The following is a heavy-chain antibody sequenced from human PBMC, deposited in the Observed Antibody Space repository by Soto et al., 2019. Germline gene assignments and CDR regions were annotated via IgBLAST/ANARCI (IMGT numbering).Heavy chain of an antibody. CDR3: ARDINGDYYYGMDV. Sequence: GGSLRLSCAASGFTFSSYGMHWVRQAPGKGLEWVAVIWYDGSNKYYADSVKGRFTISRDNSKNTLYLQMNSLRAEDTAVYYCARDINGDYYYGMDVWGQGTTVTVSS. CDR1: GFTFSSYG. CDR2: IWYDGSNK. V-gene: IGHV3-33*01. J-gene: IGHJ6*02. D-gene: IGHD4-17*01.